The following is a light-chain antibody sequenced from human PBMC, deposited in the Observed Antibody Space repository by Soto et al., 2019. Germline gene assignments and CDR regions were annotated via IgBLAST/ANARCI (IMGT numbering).Light chain of an antibody. V-gene: IGKV1-5*01. CDR2: GAS. CDR3: QQYNSYWT. Sequence: DIQMTQSPSTLSASVGDRVTITCRASQSISSWLAWYQQKRGKAPKLLIYGASSLESGVPSRFSGSGSGTEFTLTTSSLQPDDFATYYCQQYNSYWTFGQGTKVEIK. J-gene: IGKJ1*01. CDR1: QSISSW.